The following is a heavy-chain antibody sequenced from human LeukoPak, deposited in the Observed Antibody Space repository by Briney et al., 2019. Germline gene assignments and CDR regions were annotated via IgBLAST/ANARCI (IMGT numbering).Heavy chain of an antibody. V-gene: IGHV4-30-4*08. J-gene: IGHJ3*02. CDR1: GGSVSSGSYY. Sequence: PSETLSLTCTVSGGSVSSGSYYWSWIRQPPGKGLEWIGYIYYSGSTYYNPSLKSRVTISVDTSKNQFSLKLSSVTAADTAVYYCAREGRLHNAFDIWGQGTMVTVSS. CDR2: IYYSGST. D-gene: IGHD5-24*01. CDR3: AREGRLHNAFDI.